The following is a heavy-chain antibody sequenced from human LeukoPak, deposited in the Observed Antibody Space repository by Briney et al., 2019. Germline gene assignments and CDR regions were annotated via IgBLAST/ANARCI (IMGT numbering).Heavy chain of an antibody. V-gene: IGHV4-59*01. Sequence: SETLSLTCTVSGDSISSYYWAWIRQPPGKGLECIGYIYYTGSTNYNPSLESRVTISVDTSKNQFSLKLRSVTAADTAVYYCATVAVIRGVTYFDYWGQGTLVTVSS. D-gene: IGHD3-10*01. CDR1: GDSISSYY. J-gene: IGHJ4*02. CDR2: IYYTGST. CDR3: ATVAVIRGVTYFDY.